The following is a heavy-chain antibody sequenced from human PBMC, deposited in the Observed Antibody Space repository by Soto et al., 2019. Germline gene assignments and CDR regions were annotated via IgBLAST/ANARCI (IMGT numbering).Heavy chain of an antibody. V-gene: IGHV4-34*01. CDR3: ARGKDYGVTPNRFDP. CDR2: INHVGST. CDR1: GGSFSGYY. J-gene: IGHJ5*02. Sequence: QVQLQQWGAGLLKPSETLSLTCAVYGGSFSGYYWSWIRQPPGKGLEWIGEINHVGSTNFNPSLMARLTISAATSKNQFPLKLSYVTAADTPVFYCARGKDYGVTPNRFDPWGQGHIVNVSS. D-gene: IGHD4-17*01.